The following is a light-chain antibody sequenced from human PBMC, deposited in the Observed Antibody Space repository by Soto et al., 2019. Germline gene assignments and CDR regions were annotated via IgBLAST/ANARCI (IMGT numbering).Light chain of an antibody. CDR3: QQYYQWPSYT. V-gene: IGKV3-15*01. CDR1: QSVGSN. CDR2: DAS. Sequence: EILMTQSPLTGSASPGERAIFSCRASQSVGSNIAWYQQKPGQSPRLLVYDASTRATAIPARFSGSGSGTEFTLTINTLQPEDFAVYYCQQYYQWPSYTFGQGTKVDIK. J-gene: IGKJ2*01.